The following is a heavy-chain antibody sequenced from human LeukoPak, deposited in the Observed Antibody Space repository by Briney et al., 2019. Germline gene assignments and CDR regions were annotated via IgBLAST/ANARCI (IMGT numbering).Heavy chain of an antibody. J-gene: IGHJ4*02. CDR2: IIPIFGTA. D-gene: IGHD7-27*01. V-gene: IGHV1-69*01. CDR1: GGTFSSYA. CDR3: ARDGGNWGFQGSFVY. Sequence: ASVKVSCKASGGTFSSYAISWVRQAPGQGLEWMGGIIPIFGTANYAQKFQGRVTITADESTSTAYMELSSLRSEDTAVYYCARDGGNWGFQGSFVYWGQGTLVTVSS.